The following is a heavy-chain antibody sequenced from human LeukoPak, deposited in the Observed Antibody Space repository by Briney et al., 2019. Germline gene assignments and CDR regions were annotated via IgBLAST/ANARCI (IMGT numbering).Heavy chain of an antibody. D-gene: IGHD4-17*01. V-gene: IGHV4-59*01. CDR2: IYYSGST. CDR1: GGSISSYY. Sequence: PSETLSLTCTVSGGSISSYYLSWIRQPPGKGLEWIGYIYYSGSTNYNPSLKSRVTISVDTSKNQFSLKLSSVTAADTAVYYCARAGFGYGDYLDYWGQGTLVTVSS. CDR3: ARAGFGYGDYLDY. J-gene: IGHJ4*02.